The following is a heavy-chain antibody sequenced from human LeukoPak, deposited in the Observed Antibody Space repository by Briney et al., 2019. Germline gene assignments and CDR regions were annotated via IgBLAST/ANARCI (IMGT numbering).Heavy chain of an antibody. D-gene: IGHD5-18*01. CDR3: ARDSTYTAIPMYYFDX. CDR2: INPSGGST. V-gene: IGHV1-46*01. Sequence: ASVKVSCKASGYTFTSYYMHWVRQAPAQGLKWMGIINPSGGSTSYAQKFQGRVTMTRDTSTSTVYMELSSLRSEDTAVYYCARDSTYTAIPMYYFDXWGQGTLVTVSS. J-gene: IGHJ4*02. CDR1: GYTFTSYY.